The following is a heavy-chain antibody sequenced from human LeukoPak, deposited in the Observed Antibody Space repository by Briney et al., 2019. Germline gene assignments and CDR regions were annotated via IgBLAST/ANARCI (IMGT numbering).Heavy chain of an antibody. CDR2: ISPNGVIT. CDR3: ARTTEDCSSTSCYQYWFDP. V-gene: IGHV3-23*01. D-gene: IGHD2-2*01. J-gene: IGHJ5*02. Sequence: GGSLRLSCAASGFTFSSHGMNWVRQAPGKGLEWVSGISPNGVITYYADSVKGRFTISRDNSKGTVYLQMNSLRPEDTAVYYCARTTEDCSSTSCYQYWFDPWGQGTLVTVSS. CDR1: GFTFSSHG.